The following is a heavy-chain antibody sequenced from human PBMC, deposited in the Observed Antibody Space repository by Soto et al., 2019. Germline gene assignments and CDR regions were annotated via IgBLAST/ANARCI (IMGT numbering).Heavy chain of an antibody. V-gene: IGHV4-61*01. CDR3: ARIVVGASVDL. J-gene: IGHJ5*02. D-gene: IGHD1-26*01. CDR1: GDSVSSDRYF. Sequence: SETLSLTCSVSGDSVSSDRYFWTWIRQPPGKGLEWTAYISYTGDTNYNPSLKSRVTISVDRSRTQFSRTLTTETAAYRAVYVCARIVVGASVDLWGQGSLVTVSS. CDR2: ISYTGDT.